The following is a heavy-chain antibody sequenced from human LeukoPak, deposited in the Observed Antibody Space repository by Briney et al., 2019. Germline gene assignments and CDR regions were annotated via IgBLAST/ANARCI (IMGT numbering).Heavy chain of an antibody. V-gene: IGHV3-30-3*01. D-gene: IGHD6-19*01. Sequence: GRSLRLSCAASGFTFSSYAMHWVRQAPGKGLEWVAVISYDGSNKYYADSVKGRFTISRDNSKNTLYLQMNSLRAEDTAVYYCARDPRGIAVADSYYYYGMDVWGQGTTVTVSS. CDR1: GFTFSSYA. CDR2: ISYDGSNK. CDR3: ARDPRGIAVADSYYYYGMDV. J-gene: IGHJ6*02.